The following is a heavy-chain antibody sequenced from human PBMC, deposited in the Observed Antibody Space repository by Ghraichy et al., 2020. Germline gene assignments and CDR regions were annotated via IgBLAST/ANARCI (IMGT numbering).Heavy chain of an antibody. CDR3: ARDSRWLGLDY. CDR2: INQDGSEK. Sequence: GGSLRLSCATSGFTFNRYWMSWVRQAPGKGLEWVANINQDGSEKYYVDSLKGRFTISRDNAKKSLYLQMDSLKVDDTAVYFCARDSRWLGLDYWGQGTLVTASS. D-gene: IGHD6-19*01. CDR1: GFTFNRYW. V-gene: IGHV3-7*03. J-gene: IGHJ4*02.